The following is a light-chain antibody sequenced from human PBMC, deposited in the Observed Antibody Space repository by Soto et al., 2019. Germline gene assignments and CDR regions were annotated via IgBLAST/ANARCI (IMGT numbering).Light chain of an antibody. V-gene: IGLV2-11*01. CDR1: SSDVGGYNY. Sequence: QSALTQPRSVSGSPGQSVTISCTGTSSDVGGYNYVSWYQQHPGKAPKLVIYDVSKRPSGVPDRFSGSKSGNTASLTISGLQAEDEADYYCCSYAGTSLCVFGGGTKVTVL. CDR2: DVS. CDR3: CSYAGTSLCV. J-gene: IGLJ3*02.